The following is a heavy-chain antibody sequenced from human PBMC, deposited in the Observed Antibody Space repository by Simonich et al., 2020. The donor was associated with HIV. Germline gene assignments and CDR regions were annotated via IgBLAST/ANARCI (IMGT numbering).Heavy chain of an antibody. CDR2: IHYSGST. Sequence: QLQLQESGPGLVKPSETLSLTCTVSGGSISSSSYYWGWIRQTPGKRLEWIGSIHYSGSTYYNPSLKSRVTISVDTAKNQFALNLSSVTAADTAVYYCQSEGSTYNILTSYYSDYWGQGILVAVSS. D-gene: IGHD3-9*01. CDR1: GGSISSSSYY. J-gene: IGHJ4*02. CDR3: QSEGSTYNILTSYYSDY. V-gene: IGHV4-39*01.